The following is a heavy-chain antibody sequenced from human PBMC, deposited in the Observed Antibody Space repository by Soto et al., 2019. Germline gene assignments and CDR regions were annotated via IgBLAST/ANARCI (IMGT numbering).Heavy chain of an antibody. CDR3: VRGDKGAFDL. V-gene: IGHV3-74*03. D-gene: IGHD2-15*01. CDR1: GFTFSYYW. CDR2: IHSDEIST. J-gene: IGHJ3*01. Sequence: EVQLVESGGGLVQPGGSLRLSCAASGFTFSYYWMHWVRQSPGKGLLWVAHIHSDEISTTYADSVKGRFTISRDNAKNTVYLQMDSLRAEDTSVYYCVRGDKGAFDLWGQGTMVIVSS.